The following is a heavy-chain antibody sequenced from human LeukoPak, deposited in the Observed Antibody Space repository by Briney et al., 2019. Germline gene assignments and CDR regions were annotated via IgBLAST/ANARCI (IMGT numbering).Heavy chain of an antibody. CDR1: GCTFTSYH. D-gene: IGHD3-3*01. CDR2: MDPHTGNT. V-gene: IGHV1-8*01. J-gene: IGHJ4*02. Sequence: ASVRVSCKASGCTFTSYHINWVRQATGQGLEWMGWMDPHTGNTGYAEKFQGRVTMVRNTSISTAYMELSGLRSEDTAVYFCTRVFAGDEIGFWGQGTQVIVSS. CDR3: TRVFAGDEIGF.